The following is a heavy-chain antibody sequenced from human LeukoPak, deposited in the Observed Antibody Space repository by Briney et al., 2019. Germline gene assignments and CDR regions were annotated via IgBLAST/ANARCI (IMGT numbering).Heavy chain of an antibody. CDR3: ARGGIAAAGPRMNWFDP. J-gene: IGHJ5*02. CDR1: GYTFTSYY. V-gene: IGHV1-46*01. CDR2: INPSGGST. Sequence: ASVKVSFKASGYTFTSYYMHWVRQAPGQGLEWMGIINPSGGSTSYAQKFQGRVTMTRDTSTSTVYMELSSLRSEDTAVYYCARGGIAAAGPRMNWFDPWGQGTLVSVYS. D-gene: IGHD6-13*01.